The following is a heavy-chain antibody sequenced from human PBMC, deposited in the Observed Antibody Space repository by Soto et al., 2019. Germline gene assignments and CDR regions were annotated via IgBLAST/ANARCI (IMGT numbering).Heavy chain of an antibody. CDR3: AKDLSGLGKKDLPKAFATRYYGMDV. V-gene: IGHV3-30*18. CDR1: GFTFSSYG. J-gene: IGHJ6*02. D-gene: IGHD3-16*01. CDR2: ISYDGSNK. Sequence: QVQLVESGGGVVQPGRSLRLSCAASGFTFSSYGMHWVRQAPGKGLEWVAVISYDGSNKYYADSVKGRFTISRDNSKNTLYLQMNSLRAEDTAVYYCAKDLSGLGKKDLPKAFATRYYGMDVWGQGTTVTASS.